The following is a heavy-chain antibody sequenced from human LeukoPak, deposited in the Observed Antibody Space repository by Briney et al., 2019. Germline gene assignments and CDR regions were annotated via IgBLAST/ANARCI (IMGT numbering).Heavy chain of an antibody. D-gene: IGHD2-2*01. CDR2: IKQDGSEK. Sequence: GGSLRLSCAASGFTFSSYWMSWVRQAPGKGLEWVANIKQDGSEKYYVDSVKGRFTISRDNAKNSLYLQMNSLRAEDTAVYYCARVNIVVVPAADVYYYYMDVWGKGTTVTVSS. CDR1: GFTFSSYW. CDR3: ARVNIVVVPAADVYYYYMDV. V-gene: IGHV3-7*01. J-gene: IGHJ6*03.